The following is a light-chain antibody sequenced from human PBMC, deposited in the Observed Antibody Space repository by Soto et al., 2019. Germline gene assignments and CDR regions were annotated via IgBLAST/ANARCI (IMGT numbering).Light chain of an antibody. V-gene: IGLV2-14*01. J-gene: IGLJ3*02. CDR3: SSYTSSSPRCGV. CDR2: EVS. Sequence: QSALTQPASVSGSPGQSVTISCTGTSSDVGGCNYVSWYQQHPGKAPKLMIYEVSNRPSGVPNRFSGSKSGNTASLTITGLQAEDEADYYCSSYTSSSPRCGVFGGGTKLTVL. CDR1: SSDVGGCNY.